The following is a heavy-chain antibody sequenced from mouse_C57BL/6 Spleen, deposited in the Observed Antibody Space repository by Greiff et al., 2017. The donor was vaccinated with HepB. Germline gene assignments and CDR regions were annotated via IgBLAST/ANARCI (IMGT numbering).Heavy chain of an antibody. Sequence: EVQLQQSGGGLVKPGGSLKLSCAASGFTFSDYGMHWVRQAPEKGLEWVAYISSGSSTIYYADTVKGRFTISRDNAKNTLFLQMTSLRSEDTAMYYCARGEDFDYWGQGTTLTVSS. CDR2: ISSGSSTI. J-gene: IGHJ2*01. CDR3: ARGEDFDY. V-gene: IGHV5-17*01. CDR1: GFTFSDYG.